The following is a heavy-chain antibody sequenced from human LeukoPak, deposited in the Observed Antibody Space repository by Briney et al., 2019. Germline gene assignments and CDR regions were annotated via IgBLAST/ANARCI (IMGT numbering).Heavy chain of an antibody. CDR2: IYSGGDT. J-gene: IGHJ4*02. Sequence: GGSLRLSCAASGFTVSSSYMSWVRQAPGKGLEWVSVIYSGGDTHYAGSVKGRFTISRDNSVNTLYLQMNSLRTEDTAVYYCARAFVTAAGFFDTWGQGTLVTVSP. CDR1: GFTVSSSY. D-gene: IGHD6-13*01. V-gene: IGHV3-66*02. CDR3: ARAFVTAAGFFDT.